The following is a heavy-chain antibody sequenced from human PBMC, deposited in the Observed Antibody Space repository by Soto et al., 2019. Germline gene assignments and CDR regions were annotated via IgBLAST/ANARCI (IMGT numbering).Heavy chain of an antibody. CDR2: ISGSGGST. V-gene: IGHV3-23*01. CDR1: GFTFSSYA. D-gene: IGHD6-13*01. Sequence: EVQLLESGGGLVQPGGSLRLSCAASGFTFSSYAMSWVRQAPGKGLEWVSAISGSGGSTYYADSVKGRFTISRDNSKNTLYLQMSSLRAEDTAVYYCARRKAAAGRRDVDYWGQGTLVTVSS. CDR3: ARRKAAAGRRDVDY. J-gene: IGHJ4*02.